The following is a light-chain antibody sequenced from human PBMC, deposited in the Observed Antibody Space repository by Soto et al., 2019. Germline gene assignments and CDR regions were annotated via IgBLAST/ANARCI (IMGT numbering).Light chain of an antibody. Sequence: QSALTQPPSASGSPGQSVTISCTGTSSDVGGYNYVSWYQQHPGKAPKLMIYEVSKRPSGVPDRFSGSKSGNPASQTVSGLQAEDEADYYCSSYAGSNNPYVFGTGTKVTVL. CDR2: EVS. J-gene: IGLJ1*01. V-gene: IGLV2-8*01. CDR3: SSYAGSNNPYV. CDR1: SSDVGGYNY.